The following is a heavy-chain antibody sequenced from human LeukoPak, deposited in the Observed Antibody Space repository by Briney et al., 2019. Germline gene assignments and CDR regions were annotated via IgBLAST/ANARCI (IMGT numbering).Heavy chain of an antibody. CDR2: INSDGSST. CDR1: GFTFSSYW. CDR3: AGDRSSSWYWFDP. J-gene: IGHJ5*02. V-gene: IGHV3-74*01. D-gene: IGHD6-13*01. Sequence: GGSLRLSCAASGFTFSSYWMHWVRQAPGKGLVWVSRINSDGSSTNYADSVKGRFTISRDNAKNTLYLQMNSLRAEDTAVYYCAGDRSSSWYWFDPWGQGTLVTVSS.